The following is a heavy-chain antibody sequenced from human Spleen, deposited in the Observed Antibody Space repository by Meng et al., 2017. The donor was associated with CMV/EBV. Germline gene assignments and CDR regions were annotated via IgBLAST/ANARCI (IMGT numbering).Heavy chain of an antibody. Sequence: GGSLRLSCAASGFALGSYGMHWVRQAPGKGPEWVAFIRHDGTYTYYADSVTGRFTISRDNSKNTLYLIMRSLRAEDTAVYYCVKDAGYCSGTNCYPIDHWGQGTLVTVSS. J-gene: IGHJ5*02. CDR2: IRHDGTYT. D-gene: IGHD2-2*01. V-gene: IGHV3-30*02. CDR1: GFALGSYG. CDR3: VKDAGYCSGTNCYPIDH.